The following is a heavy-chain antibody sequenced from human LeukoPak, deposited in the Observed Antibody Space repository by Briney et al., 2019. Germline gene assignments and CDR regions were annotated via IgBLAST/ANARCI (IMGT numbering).Heavy chain of an antibody. CDR1: GITFINYA. V-gene: IGHV3-23*01. Sequence: GGSLRLSCAASGITFINYAMSWVRQAPGKGLEWVSTVSGSGSSTNYADSVKGRFTISRDNSKNTLYLQMNSLRAEDTAVYYCARAIEMATIDYWGQGTLVTVSS. J-gene: IGHJ4*02. D-gene: IGHD5-24*01. CDR2: VSGSGSST. CDR3: ARAIEMATIDY.